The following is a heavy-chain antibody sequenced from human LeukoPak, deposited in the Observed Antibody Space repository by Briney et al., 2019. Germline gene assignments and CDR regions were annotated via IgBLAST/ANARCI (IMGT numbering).Heavy chain of an antibody. J-gene: IGHJ4*02. V-gene: IGHV3-30*18. CDR3: AKDRRQQLLILDY. CDR2: ISYDGSNK. D-gene: IGHD6-13*01. Sequence: GRSLRLSCAASGFTFSSYGMHWVRQAPGKGLEWAAVISYDGSNKYYADSVKGRFTISRDNSKNTLYLQMNSLRAEDTAVYYCAKDRRQQLLILDYWGQGTLVTVSS. CDR1: GFTFSSYG.